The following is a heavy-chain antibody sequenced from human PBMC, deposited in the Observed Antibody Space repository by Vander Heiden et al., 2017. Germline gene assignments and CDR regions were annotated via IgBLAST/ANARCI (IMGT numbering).Heavy chain of an antibody. Sequence: EVQLVESGGGLIQPGRSLRLPCAASGFPVSSNYRSWVRQAPGKGLEWVSVIYSGGSTYYADSVKGRFTISRDNSKNTLYLQMNSLRAEDTAVYYCARDVDTAMAYFDYWCQGTLVTVAS. CDR2: IYSGGST. J-gene: IGHJ4*02. V-gene: IGHV3-53*01. D-gene: IGHD5-18*01. CDR3: ARDVDTAMAYFDY. CDR1: GFPVSSNY.